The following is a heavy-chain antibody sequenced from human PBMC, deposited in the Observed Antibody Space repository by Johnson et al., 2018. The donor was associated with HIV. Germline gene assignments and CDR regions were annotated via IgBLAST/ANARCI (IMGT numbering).Heavy chain of an antibody. CDR2: ISFDGKLK. Sequence: QVQLVESGGGVVQPGTSLTLSCVGSGLSFSNFGIHWVRQAPGKGPEWVAVISFDGKLKKYADSVKGRFTISRDNSKNTLYLQMTSLRQDDTAVYSCYCTDHVGAGSESKGTFDAWGQGTMVTVSS. CDR1: GLSFSNFG. D-gene: IGHD3-10*01. CDR3: YCTDHVGAGSESKGTFDA. J-gene: IGHJ3*01. V-gene: IGHV3-30*03.